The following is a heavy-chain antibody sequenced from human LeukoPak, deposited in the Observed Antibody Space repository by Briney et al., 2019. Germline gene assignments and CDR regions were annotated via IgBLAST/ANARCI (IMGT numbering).Heavy chain of an antibody. CDR2: INHSGST. CDR3: ARRRITIFGVVLYYFDY. D-gene: IGHD3-3*01. J-gene: IGHJ4*02. V-gene: IGHV4-34*01. Sequence: PSETLSLTCAVYGGSFSGYYWSWIRQPPGKGLEWIGEINHSGSTNYNPSLKSRVTISVDTSKNQFSLKLGSVTAADTAVYYCARRRITIFGVVLYYFDYWGQGTLVTVSS. CDR1: GGSFSGYY.